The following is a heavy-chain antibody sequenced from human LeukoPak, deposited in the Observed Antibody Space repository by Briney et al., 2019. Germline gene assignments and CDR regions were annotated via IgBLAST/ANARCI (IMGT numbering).Heavy chain of an antibody. Sequence: GGSLRLSCAASGFTFSSYGMHWVRQAPGKGLEWVAVISYDGSNKYYADSVKGRFTTSRDNSKNTLYLQMNSLRAEDTAVYYCAKGEYYYDPADAFDIWGQGTMVTVSS. J-gene: IGHJ3*02. CDR3: AKGEYYYDPADAFDI. CDR2: ISYDGSNK. V-gene: IGHV3-30*18. CDR1: GFTFSSYG. D-gene: IGHD3-22*01.